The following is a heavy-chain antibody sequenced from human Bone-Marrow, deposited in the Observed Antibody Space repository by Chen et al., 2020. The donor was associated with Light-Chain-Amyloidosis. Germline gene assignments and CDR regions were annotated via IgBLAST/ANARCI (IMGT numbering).Heavy chain of an antibody. CDR3: AREGGVAAPLDH. Sequence: QVQLVQSGAEVKEPGASVALSCTTSGYLFIGFYIHWIRQAPGEGLQWMGRIKPSSGATNYAQQVQGRITLSRDTSVNTAYMELHNRTSDATAVYFCAREGGVAAPLDHWGQGTLVTVSA. D-gene: IGHD6-13*01. J-gene: IGHJ4*02. CDR1: GYLFIGFY. V-gene: IGHV1-2*06. CDR2: IKPSSGAT.